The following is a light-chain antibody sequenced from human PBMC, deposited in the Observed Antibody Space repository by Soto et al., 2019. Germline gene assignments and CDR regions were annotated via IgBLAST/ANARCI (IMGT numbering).Light chain of an antibody. CDR3: AAWDDSLNGPV. CDR1: SSSITTNT. CDR2: NNY. Sequence: QSVLTQPPSASGTPGQRVTISCSGGSSSITTNTVIWYQHLPGTAPKLLIYNNYKRPSGVPDRFSGSRSGTSASLAVSGLQSEDEADYYCAAWDDSLNGPVFGGGTKLTVL. J-gene: IGLJ2*01. V-gene: IGLV1-44*01.